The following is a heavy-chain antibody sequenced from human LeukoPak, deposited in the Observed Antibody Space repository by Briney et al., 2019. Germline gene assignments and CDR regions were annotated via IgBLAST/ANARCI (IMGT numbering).Heavy chain of an antibody. V-gene: IGHV3-23*01. Sequence: GGSLRLSCAASGFNFSPHAMNWVRQAPGKGLEWVSAIGGSGGSTYYADSVKGRFTISRDNSKNTLYLQMNSLRAEDTALYYCARDPGVVAFHYFDYWGQGTLVTVSS. CDR2: IGGSGGST. D-gene: IGHD3-3*01. CDR1: GFNFSPHA. J-gene: IGHJ4*02. CDR3: ARDPGVVAFHYFDY.